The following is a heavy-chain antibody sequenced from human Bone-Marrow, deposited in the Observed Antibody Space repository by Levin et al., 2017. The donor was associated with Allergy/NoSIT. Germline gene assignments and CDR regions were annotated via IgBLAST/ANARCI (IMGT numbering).Heavy chain of an antibody. J-gene: IGHJ4*02. CDR3: AKLIAAAGTGLRDFDF. D-gene: IGHD6-13*01. CDR2: IDPRDSYT. Sequence: GGSLRLSCKGSGYDFTTFWISWVRQVPGKGLEWMGRIDPRDSYTTYSESFQGHVKISVDKSISTAYLQWSRLKASDTATYFCAKLIAAAGTGLRDFDFWGQGTLVTVSS. V-gene: IGHV5-10-1*01. CDR1: GYDFTTFW.